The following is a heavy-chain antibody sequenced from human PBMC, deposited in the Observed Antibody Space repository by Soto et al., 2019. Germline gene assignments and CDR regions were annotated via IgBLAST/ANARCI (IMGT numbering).Heavy chain of an antibody. CDR2: ISYDGSNK. D-gene: IGHD5-18*01. CDR1: GFTFSSYG. V-gene: IGHV3-30*18. Sequence: GGSLRLSCAASGFTFSSYGMHWVRQAPGKGLEWVAVISYDGSNKYYADSVKGRFTISRDNSKNTLYLQMNSLRAEDTAVYYCAKELSGYSYGYPPDYYYDGMDVWGQVTTVTVSS. J-gene: IGHJ6*02. CDR3: AKELSGYSYGYPPDYYYDGMDV.